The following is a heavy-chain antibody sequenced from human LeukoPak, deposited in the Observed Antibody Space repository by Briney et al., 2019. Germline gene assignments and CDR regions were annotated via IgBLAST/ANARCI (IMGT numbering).Heavy chain of an antibody. Sequence: SETLSLTCTVSGGSISSSSYYWGWIRQPPGKGLEWIGSIYYSGSTNYNPSLKSRVTISVDTSKNQFSLKLSSVTAADTAVYYCARDKAQNWFDPWGQGTLVTVSS. J-gene: IGHJ5*02. CDR1: GGSISSSSYY. CDR3: ARDKAQNWFDP. V-gene: IGHV4-39*07. CDR2: IYYSGST.